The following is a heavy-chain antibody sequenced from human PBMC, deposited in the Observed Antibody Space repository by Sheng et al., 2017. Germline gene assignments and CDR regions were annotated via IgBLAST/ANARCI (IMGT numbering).Heavy chain of an antibody. J-gene: IGHJ4*02. CDR3: ARHWGNDY. D-gene: IGHD3-16*01. CDR1: GFTLSSHA. V-gene: IGHV3-23*04. Sequence: EVRLVESGGGLVQPGGSLRLSCAASGFTLSSHAMNWVRQAPGKGLEWVSSIRDSGIITYYADSVKGRFTISRDIFKNTLYLQMNSLTVEDTAVYYCARHWGNDYWGQGTLVTVSS. CDR2: IRDSGIIT.